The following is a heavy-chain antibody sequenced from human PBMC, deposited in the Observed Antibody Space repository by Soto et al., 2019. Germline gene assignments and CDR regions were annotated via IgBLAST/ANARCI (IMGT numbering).Heavy chain of an antibody. D-gene: IGHD4-17*01. CDR2: MNPNSGDT. V-gene: IGHV1-8*01. CDR1: GNTFTNYD. J-gene: IGHJ5*02. Sequence: QVQLVQSGAEVKKPGASVKVSCKASGNTFTNYDINWVRQATGQGLEYLGWMNPNSGDTANVQKFQGRVTMTWDTSITTAYMELRSLRSEDTAVYFCARGVKYGAYSRWFDPWGQGTLVTVSS. CDR3: ARGVKYGAYSRWFDP.